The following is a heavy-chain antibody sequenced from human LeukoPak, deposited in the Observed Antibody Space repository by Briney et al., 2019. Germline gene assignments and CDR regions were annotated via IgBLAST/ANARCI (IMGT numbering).Heavy chain of an antibody. J-gene: IGHJ4*02. V-gene: IGHV3-30*01. CDR3: PVNWNLAY. CDR1: GFTFSRYA. D-gene: IGHD1-1*01. Sequence: GGSLRLSCAASGFTFSRYAMCWVRQAPGKGPEFVAIIPYDGSKQYYADSVKGRFTISRDNSKNTLHLQMDSLRGEDTAIYDCPVNWNLAYSGQGIPVSVSS. CDR2: IPYDGSKQ.